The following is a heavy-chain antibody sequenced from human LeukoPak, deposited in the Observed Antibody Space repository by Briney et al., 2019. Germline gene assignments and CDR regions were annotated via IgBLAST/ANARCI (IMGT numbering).Heavy chain of an antibody. D-gene: IGHD5-18*01. V-gene: IGHV3-23*01. J-gene: IGHJ4*02. CDR3: AKGRGYSYGDYFDY. Sequence: GGSLRLSCAASGFTFSSYSMNWVRQAPGKGLEWVSAISGSGGSTYYADSVKGRFTISRDNSKNTLYLQMNSLRAEDTAVYYCAKGRGYSYGDYFDYWGQGTLVTVSS. CDR2: ISGSGGST. CDR1: GFTFSSYS.